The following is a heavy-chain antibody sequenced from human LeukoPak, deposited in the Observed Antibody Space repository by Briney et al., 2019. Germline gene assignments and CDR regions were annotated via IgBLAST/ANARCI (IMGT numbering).Heavy chain of an antibody. J-gene: IGHJ4*02. Sequence: PGGSLRLSCAVSGFTFSNYAMTWVRQAPGKGLEWVSTVSYSGTSTYYADSVKGRFTISRDNSKNTLSLQMSGLRAEDTAVYYCAKALTAAYYFDYWSQGTLVTVSS. CDR1: GFTFSNYA. V-gene: IGHV3-23*01. CDR3: AKALTAAYYFDY. D-gene: IGHD2-21*02. CDR2: VSYSGTST.